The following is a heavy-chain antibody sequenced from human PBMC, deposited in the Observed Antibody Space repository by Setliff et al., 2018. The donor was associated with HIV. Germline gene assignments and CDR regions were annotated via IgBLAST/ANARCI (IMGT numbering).Heavy chain of an antibody. J-gene: IGHJ4*02. V-gene: IGHV4-30-4*08. Sequence: SETLSLTCTVSGGSISSADYYWSWIRQPPGKGLEWIGYIYYSGNTDFNPALKSRITMSVDTSEDQFSLKLSSVTAADTAVYYCARVVVERATIFDFWGPGTLVTVSS. CDR1: GGSISSADYY. CDR2: IYYSGNT. D-gene: IGHD5-12*01. CDR3: ARVVVERATIFDF.